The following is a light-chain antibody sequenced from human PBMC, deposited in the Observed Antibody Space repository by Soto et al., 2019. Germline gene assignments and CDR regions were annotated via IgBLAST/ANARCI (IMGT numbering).Light chain of an antibody. CDR1: QTVDSTY. CDR3: QQYDTSPPLYT. J-gene: IGKJ2*01. CDR2: RAS. Sequence: EVVLTQSPGTLSLSPGERATLSCRASQTVDSTYLAWYQQKPGQAPRLLIYRASSRAAGVPDRFSGSGSGTDFTLTISKLDPEDFAVYYCQQYDTSPPLYTFGQRTKLEIK. V-gene: IGKV3-20*01.